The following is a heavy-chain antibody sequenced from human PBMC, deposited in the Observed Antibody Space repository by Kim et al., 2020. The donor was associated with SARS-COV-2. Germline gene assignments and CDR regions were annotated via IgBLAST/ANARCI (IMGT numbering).Heavy chain of an antibody. CDR3: VKSSRVFDF. CDR2: STDT. J-gene: IGHJ4*02. D-gene: IGHD6-6*01. Sequence: STDTSYADSVKGRFPISRDNAKNSLYLQMSSLRVEDTAVYYCVKSSRVFDFWGQGTLVTVSS. V-gene: IGHV3-11*03.